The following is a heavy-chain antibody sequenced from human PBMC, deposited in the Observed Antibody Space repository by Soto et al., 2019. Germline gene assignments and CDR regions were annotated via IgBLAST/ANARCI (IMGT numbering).Heavy chain of an antibody. CDR3: ARRTETDYYGMDV. D-gene: IGHD4-17*01. J-gene: IGHJ6*02. CDR1: GYSFTNYW. Sequence: GESLKISCKGSGYSFTNYWIGWVRQMPGKGLEWMGIIYPDDSDTRYSPSFQGQVTILADKSISTAYLQWSSLKASDTAMYYCARRTETDYYGMDVWGQGTTVTVSS. V-gene: IGHV5-51*01. CDR2: IYPDDSDT.